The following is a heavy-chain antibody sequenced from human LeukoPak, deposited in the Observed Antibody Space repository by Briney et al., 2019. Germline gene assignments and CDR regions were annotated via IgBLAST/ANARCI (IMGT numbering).Heavy chain of an antibody. Sequence: GASVKVSCKASGYTFNSHGISWIRQAPGQGPEWMGWISGDYGYTKYAQKFQGRVTMTTDTSTDTSYMELSSLRSDDTAVYYCARNKTTGGGGFDYWGQGTLITVSS. CDR1: GYTFNSHG. CDR3: ARNKTTGGGGFDY. CDR2: ISGDYGYT. D-gene: IGHD3-16*01. J-gene: IGHJ4*02. V-gene: IGHV1-18*04.